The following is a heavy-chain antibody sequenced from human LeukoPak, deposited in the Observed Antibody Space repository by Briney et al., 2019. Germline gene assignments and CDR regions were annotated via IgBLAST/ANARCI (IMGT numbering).Heavy chain of an antibody. CDR1: GFIFSNYG. CDR2: IRYDGSNK. Sequence: GGSLRLSCAASGFIFSNYGMHWVRQAPGKGLEWVAFIRYDGSNKYYADSVKGRFTISRDNSKNTLYLQMNSLRPEDTAVYYCAKEGDYYGSGSYRDGFDIWGQGTRATVSS. V-gene: IGHV3-30*02. D-gene: IGHD3-10*01. CDR3: AKEGDYYGSGSYRDGFDI. J-gene: IGHJ3*02.